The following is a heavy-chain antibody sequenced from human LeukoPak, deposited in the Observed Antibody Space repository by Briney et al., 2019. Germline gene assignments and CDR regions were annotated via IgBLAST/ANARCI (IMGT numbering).Heavy chain of an antibody. D-gene: IGHD6-13*01. Sequence: PSETLSLTCAVYGGSFSGYYWSWLRQPPGKGLEWIGEINHSGSTNYNPSLKSRVTISVDTSKNQFSLKLSSVTAADTAVYYCARRGTGGIYSSSWYGRDKTFDYWGQGTLVTVSS. CDR1: GGSFSGYY. CDR2: INHSGST. V-gene: IGHV4-34*01. J-gene: IGHJ4*02. CDR3: ARRGTGGIYSSSWYGRDKTFDY.